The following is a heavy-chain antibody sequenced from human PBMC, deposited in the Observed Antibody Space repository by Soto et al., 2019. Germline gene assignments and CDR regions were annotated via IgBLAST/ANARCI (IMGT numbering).Heavy chain of an antibody. CDR3: ARGRGVKLVRG. J-gene: IGHJ4*01. D-gene: IGHD3-10*01. CDR2: MNQSSGHA. Sequence: QVQLVKSGAEVKKPGASVKVSCKASGYTFSSYDINWVRQATGQGFVWMGWMNQSSGHAGYAKKFQGRVTMTRDAAISTSYVGLSSLKAEDTAVYFGARGRGVKLVRGWGHGTLLPGSS. CDR1: GYTFSSYD. V-gene: IGHV1-8*01.